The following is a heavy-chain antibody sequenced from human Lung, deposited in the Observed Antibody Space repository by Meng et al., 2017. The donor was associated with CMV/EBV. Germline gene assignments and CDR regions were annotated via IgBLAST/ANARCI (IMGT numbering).Heavy chain of an antibody. CDR3: ARDFVVLPAATDFDY. CDR1: GYSFTAYY. J-gene: IGHJ4*02. CDR2: ISPNSGGT. Sequence: ASXXVSXKASGYSFTAYYIHWVRQAPGQGLEWMGWISPNSGGTNYAQRFQGRVTLTRDTSISTVYMELRRLTSDDTAVYFCARDFVVLPAATDFDYWGQGTLVTVSS. V-gene: IGHV1-2*02. D-gene: IGHD2-2*01.